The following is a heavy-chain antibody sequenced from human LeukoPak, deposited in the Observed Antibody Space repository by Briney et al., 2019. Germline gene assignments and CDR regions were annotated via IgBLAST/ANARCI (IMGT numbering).Heavy chain of an antibody. CDR1: GFTFSNHG. J-gene: IGHJ4*02. CDR2: IWYDGSNQ. Sequence: PGRSLRLSCAASGFTFSNHGMHWVRQAPGKGLEWVAVIWYDGSNQYYADSVKGRFTISRDNAKNSLYLQMNSLRAEDTAVYYCARMVRGATETRGLFDYWGQGTLVTVSS. D-gene: IGHD3-10*01. CDR3: ARMVRGATETRGLFDY. V-gene: IGHV3-33*03.